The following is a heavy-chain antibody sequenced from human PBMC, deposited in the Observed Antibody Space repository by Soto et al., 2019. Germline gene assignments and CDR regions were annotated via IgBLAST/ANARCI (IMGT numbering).Heavy chain of an antibody. J-gene: IGHJ4*02. D-gene: IGHD2-2*01. CDR2: ISGSGAYT. CDR3: ARDRHPYSTKYYFDY. V-gene: IGHV3-23*01. Sequence: GGSLRLSCAASGFTFSTYAMNWVRQPPGKGLEWVSSISGSGAYTYYADSVQGRFTISGDNSKNALNLQMTSLRAEDTAVYYCARDRHPYSTKYYFDYWGQGTLVTVSS. CDR1: GFTFSTYA.